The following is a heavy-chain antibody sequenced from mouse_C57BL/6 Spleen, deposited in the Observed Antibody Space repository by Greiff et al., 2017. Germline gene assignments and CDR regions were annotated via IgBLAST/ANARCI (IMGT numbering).Heavy chain of an antibody. J-gene: IGHJ2*01. V-gene: IGHV5-17*01. Sequence: EVKLVESGGGLVKPGGSLKLSCAASGFTFSDYGMHWVRQAPEKGLEWVAYISSGSSTIYYADTVKGRVTITIDTATNPLFLQLTCLRSEDSSMYYWARDWALFDYWGQGTTLTVSS. CDR1: GFTFSDYG. CDR2: ISSGSSTI. CDR3: ARDWALFDY. D-gene: IGHD4-1*01.